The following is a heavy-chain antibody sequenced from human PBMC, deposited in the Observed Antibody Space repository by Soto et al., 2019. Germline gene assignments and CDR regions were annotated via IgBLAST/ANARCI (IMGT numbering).Heavy chain of an antibody. CDR2: INPYNGNT. V-gene: IGHV1-18*01. CDR3: ARDWFGIDY. D-gene: IGHD3-16*01. J-gene: IGHJ4*02. CDR1: GYTFTSYG. Sequence: QVQLVQSGAEVKKPGASVKVSCKASGYTFTSYGISWVRQAPGQGLEWMGWINPYNGNTNYAQKLQGRVTMTTDTSTSTADMELTTLRSDATDVDYCARDWFGIDYWGQGTLVTVSS.